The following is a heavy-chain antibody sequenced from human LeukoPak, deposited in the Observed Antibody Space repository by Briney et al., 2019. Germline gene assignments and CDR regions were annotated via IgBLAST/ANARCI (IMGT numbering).Heavy chain of an antibody. V-gene: IGHV3-21*01. CDR1: GFTFSSYS. J-gene: IGHJ4*02. D-gene: IGHD5-18*01. CDR2: ISSSSSYI. Sequence: GGSLRLSCAASGFTFSSYSMNWVRQAPGKGLEWVSSISSSSSYIYYADPVKGRFTISRDNAKNSLYLQMNSLRAEDTAVYYCARDVSDTAMVYFDYWGQGTLVTVSS. CDR3: ARDVSDTAMVYFDY.